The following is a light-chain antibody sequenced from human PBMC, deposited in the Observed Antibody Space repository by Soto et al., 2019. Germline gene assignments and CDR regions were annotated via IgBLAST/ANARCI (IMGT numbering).Light chain of an antibody. Sequence: LTQSAAALSLSPGQRPTLPCRASQSVSSYLAWYQQKPGQAPRLLIYDASNRATGIPARFSGSGSGTDFTLTISSLEPEDFAVYYCQQRSNWPPIPFGQGTKVDI. CDR1: QSVSSY. CDR2: DAS. V-gene: IGKV3-11*01. J-gene: IGKJ1*01. CDR3: QQRSNWPPIP.